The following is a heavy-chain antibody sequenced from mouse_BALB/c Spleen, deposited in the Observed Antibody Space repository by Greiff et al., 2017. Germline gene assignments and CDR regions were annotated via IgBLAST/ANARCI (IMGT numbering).Heavy chain of an antibody. CDR1: GFTFSSYT. D-gene: IGHD1-1*01. V-gene: IGHV5-12-2*01. CDR2: ISNGGGST. Sequence: EVKVVESGGGLVQPGGSLKLSCAASGFTFSSYTMSWVRQTPEKRLEWVAYISNGGGSTYYPDTVKGRFTISRDNAKNTLYLQMSSLKSEDTAMYYCARALRGGYFDVWGAGTTVTVSA. CDR3: ARALRGGYFDV. J-gene: IGHJ1*01.